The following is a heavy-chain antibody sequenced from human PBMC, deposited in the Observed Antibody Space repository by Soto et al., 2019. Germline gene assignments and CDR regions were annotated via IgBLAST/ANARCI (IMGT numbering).Heavy chain of an antibody. J-gene: IGHJ3*02. D-gene: IGHD6-19*01. CDR1: GGSISSSSYY. CDR3: ARVGIAVADDAFDI. CDR2: IYYSGST. V-gene: IGHV4-39*01. Sequence: SETLSLTSTVSGGSISSSSYYWGWIHQPPGKGLEWIGSIYYSGSTYYNPSLKSRVTISVDTSKNQFSLKLSSVTAADTAVYYCARVGIAVADDAFDIWGQGTMVTVSS.